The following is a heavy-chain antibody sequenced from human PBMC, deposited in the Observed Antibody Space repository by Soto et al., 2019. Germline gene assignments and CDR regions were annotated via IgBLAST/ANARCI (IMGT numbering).Heavy chain of an antibody. D-gene: IGHD3-22*01. V-gene: IGHV1-69*12. CDR2: IIPVFGSA. CDR1: GATLNSFINYG. J-gene: IGHJ3*02. CDR3: ARGEATKIVVVMYDAYDM. Sequence: QVQLVQSGAEVKKPGSSVKVSCEASGATLNSFINYGITWVRQAPGQGLEWMGGIIPVFGSAHYEQKFQGRVTISADESTRAAYMELGSLKSEATAVYYCARGEATKIVVVMYDAYDMWGQGTMVTVSS.